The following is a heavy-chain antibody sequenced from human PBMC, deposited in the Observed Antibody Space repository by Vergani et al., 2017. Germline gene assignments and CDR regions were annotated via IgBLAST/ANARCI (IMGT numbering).Heavy chain of an antibody. CDR3: ARELSYYYGSGSDDYNPYYYEGMDV. Sequence: QVQLQESGPRLVRPSQTLSLTCTVSGGSINTVAYYWSWIRQPAGKGLEWIGRVYTSGMTIYNHSLKSRVTILVDRCKSQLSLKLTSVTAGDTAVYFCARELSYYYGSGSDDYNPYYYEGMDVWGPGTTVTVSS. J-gene: IGHJ6*02. CDR2: VYTSGMT. CDR1: GGSINTVAYY. V-gene: IGHV4-61*02. D-gene: IGHD3-10*01.